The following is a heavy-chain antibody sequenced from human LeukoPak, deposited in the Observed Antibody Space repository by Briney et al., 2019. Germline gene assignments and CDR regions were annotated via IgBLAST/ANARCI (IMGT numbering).Heavy chain of an antibody. D-gene: IGHD6-13*01. CDR2: ISWNSGSI. Sequence: PGRSLRLSCAASGFTFDDYAMHWVRQAPGKGLEWVSGISWNSGSIGYADSVKGRFTISRDNAKNSLYLQMSSLRVEDTAVYYCTRRPYSSSWYYFDYWGQGTLVTVSS. V-gene: IGHV3-9*01. J-gene: IGHJ4*02. CDR1: GFTFDDYA. CDR3: TRRPYSSSWYYFDY.